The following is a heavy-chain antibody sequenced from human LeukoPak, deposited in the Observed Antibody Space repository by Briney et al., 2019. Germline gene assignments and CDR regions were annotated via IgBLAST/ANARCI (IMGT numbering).Heavy chain of an antibody. J-gene: IGHJ4*02. V-gene: IGHV3-48*04. Sequence: PGGSLRLSCAASGFTFSSYSMNRVRQAPGKGLEWVSYISSSSSTIYYADSVKGRFTISRDNANNSLFLQMNSLRAEDTAVYYCARDRGGGTTKPPRTSDYWGQGTLVTVSS. CDR3: ARDRGGGTTKPPRTSDY. CDR1: GFTFSSYS. D-gene: IGHD3-10*01. CDR2: ISSSSSTI.